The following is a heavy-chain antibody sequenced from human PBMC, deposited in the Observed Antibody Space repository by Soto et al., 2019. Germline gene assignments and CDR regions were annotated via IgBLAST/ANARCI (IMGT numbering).Heavy chain of an antibody. J-gene: IGHJ4*02. CDR3: GRAIGRGIIRD. Sequence: EVQLVESGGGLVKPGGSLRLSCTASGFIFRTYGMTWVRQAPGKGLEWVSSIYSSGTFIYYADSVKGRFTISRDDATNSVLLKMNSLRAEDTAVYYCGRAIGRGIIRDWGQGTLVTVSS. V-gene: IGHV3-21*01. D-gene: IGHD2-21*01. CDR2: IYSSGTFI. CDR1: GFIFRTYG.